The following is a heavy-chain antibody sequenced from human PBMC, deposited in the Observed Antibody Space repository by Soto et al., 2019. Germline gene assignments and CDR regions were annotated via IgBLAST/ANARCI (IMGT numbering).Heavy chain of an antibody. Sequence: SETLSLTCTVSGGSISSYYWSWIRQPPGKGLEWMGYIYYSGSTNYNPSLKSRVTISVDTSKNQFSLKLSSVTAADTAVYYCARYSSSWYNWFDPWGQGTLVTVSS. J-gene: IGHJ5*02. CDR2: IYYSGST. CDR3: ARYSSSWYNWFDP. D-gene: IGHD6-13*01. V-gene: IGHV4-59*01. CDR1: GGSISSYY.